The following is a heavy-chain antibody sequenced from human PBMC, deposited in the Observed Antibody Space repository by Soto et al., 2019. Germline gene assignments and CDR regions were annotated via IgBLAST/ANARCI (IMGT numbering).Heavy chain of an antibody. D-gene: IGHD6-19*01. CDR1: GYTFTSYG. V-gene: IGHV1-18*01. CDR3: ARSPAVAYSDDY. Sequence: ASVKVSCKASGYTFTSYGISWVRQAPGQGLEWMGWISGYNGNTNYAQKLQGRVTMTTDTATSTAYMELRSLRSDDTAVYYCARSPAVAYSDDYWGQGTMVTVSS. CDR2: ISGYNGNT. J-gene: IGHJ4*02.